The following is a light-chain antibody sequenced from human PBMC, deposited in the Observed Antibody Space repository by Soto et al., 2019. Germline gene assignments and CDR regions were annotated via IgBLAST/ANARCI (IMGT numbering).Light chain of an antibody. V-gene: IGLV2-14*01. J-gene: IGLJ1*01. CDR3: SSYRPTNTYV. CDR2: EVS. Sequence: QSALTQPASVSGSPGQSITISCTGSSSDIGDYDYVSWYQQHPGKAPKLMIYEVSHRPSGVSTRFSASKSGNTASLTISGLQAEDEADYYCSSYRPTNTYVFGTGTKLTVL. CDR1: SSDIGDYDY.